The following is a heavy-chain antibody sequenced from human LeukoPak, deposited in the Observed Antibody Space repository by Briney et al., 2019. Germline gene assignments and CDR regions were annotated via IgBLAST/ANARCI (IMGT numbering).Heavy chain of an antibody. V-gene: IGHV4-59*01. Sequence: SETLSLTCTVSGGSISSYYWSWIRQPPGKGLEWIGYIYYSGSTNYNPSLKSRVTISVDTSKIQFSLKLSSVTAADTAVYYCAGGYCSGGSCYFYDYWGQGTLVTVSS. J-gene: IGHJ4*02. D-gene: IGHD2-15*01. CDR3: AGGYCSGGSCYFYDY. CDR1: GGSISSYY. CDR2: IYYSGST.